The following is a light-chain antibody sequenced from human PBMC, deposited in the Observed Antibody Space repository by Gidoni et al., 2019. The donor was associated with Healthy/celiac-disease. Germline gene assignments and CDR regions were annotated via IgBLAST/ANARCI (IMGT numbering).Light chain of an antibody. Sequence: VIWMTQSPSLLSASTGDRVTISCRMSQGIRSYLAWYQQKPGKTPELLIYAASTLQSGFPSRFSGRGSGTDFTLTISCLQSEDFATYYCQQYYSFPWTFGQGTKVEIK. CDR2: AAS. J-gene: IGKJ1*01. V-gene: IGKV1D-8*01. CDR1: QGIRSY. CDR3: QQYYSFPWT.